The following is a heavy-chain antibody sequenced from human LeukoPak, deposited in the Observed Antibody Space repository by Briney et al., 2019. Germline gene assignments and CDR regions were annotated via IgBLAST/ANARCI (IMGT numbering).Heavy chain of an antibody. Sequence: GGSLRLSCAASGFTFSDYYMSWIRQASGKGLEWVSYISSSGSTIYYADSVKGRFTISRDNAKYSLYLQMTSLRAEDTAVYYCARDLNYYDSSGYYWGQGTLVTVSS. CDR3: ARDLNYYDSSGYY. D-gene: IGHD3-22*01. CDR2: ISSSGSTI. J-gene: IGHJ4*02. CDR1: GFTFSDYY. V-gene: IGHV3-11*01.